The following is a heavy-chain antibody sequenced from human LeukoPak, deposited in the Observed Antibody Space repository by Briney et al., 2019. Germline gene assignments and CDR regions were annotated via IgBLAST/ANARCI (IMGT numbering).Heavy chain of an antibody. CDR2: IKQDGSEK. V-gene: IGHV3-7*03. CDR1: GFTFSSYW. Sequence: VGSLRLSCAASGFTFSSYWMSWVRQAPGKGLEWVANIKQDGSEKYYVDSVKGRFTISRDNAKNSLYLQMNSLRAEDTAVYHCARGGGGYVGFDYWGQGTLVTVTS. D-gene: IGHD5-12*01. J-gene: IGHJ4*02. CDR3: ARGGGGYVGFDY.